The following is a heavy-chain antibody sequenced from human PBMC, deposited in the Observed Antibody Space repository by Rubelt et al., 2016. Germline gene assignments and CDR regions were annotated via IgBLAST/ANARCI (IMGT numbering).Heavy chain of an antibody. J-gene: IGHJ6*03. CDR1: GGSISNSRYY. CDR3: ARHFHYMDV. CDR2: VYSSGSS. V-gene: IGHV4-39*01. Sequence: QVQLQESGPGLVKPSETLSLTCTVSGGSISNSRYYWGWVRQPPGRGLEGVGSVYSSGSSYESPFLRSRVSTSAETSKNEFSLRVSSVTTADTAIYYCARHFHYMDVWGKGTTVTVSS.